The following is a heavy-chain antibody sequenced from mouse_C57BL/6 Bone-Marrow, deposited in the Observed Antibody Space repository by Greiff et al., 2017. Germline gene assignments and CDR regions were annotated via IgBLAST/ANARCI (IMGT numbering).Heavy chain of an antibody. D-gene: IGHD1-1*01. CDR3: ARRDYYGSSSLWYFDV. CDR1: GFTFTDYY. CDR2: VYPYNGGT. V-gene: IGHV1-36*01. J-gene: IGHJ1*03. Sequence: VQLQQSGPVLVKPGPSVKISCKASGFTFTDYYMHWVKQSHGKSLEWIGLVYPYNGGTSYNQKFKGKATLTVDTSSSTAYMELNSLTSEDSAVYYCARRDYYGSSSLWYFDVWGTGTTVTVSS.